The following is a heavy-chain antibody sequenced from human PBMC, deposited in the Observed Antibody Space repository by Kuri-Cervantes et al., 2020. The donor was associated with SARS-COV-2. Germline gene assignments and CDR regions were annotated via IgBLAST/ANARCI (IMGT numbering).Heavy chain of an antibody. CDR2: IRSKAYGGTT. CDR3: TRLDFWSRYYMDV. D-gene: IGHD3-3*01. CDR1: GFTFSDYY. Sequence: GESLKISCAASGFTFSDYYMSWIRQAPGKGLEWVGFIRSKAYGGTTEYAASVKGRFTISRDDSKSIAYLQMNSLKTEDTAVYYCTRLDFWSRYYMDVWGKGTTVTVSS. V-gene: IGHV3-49*03. J-gene: IGHJ6*03.